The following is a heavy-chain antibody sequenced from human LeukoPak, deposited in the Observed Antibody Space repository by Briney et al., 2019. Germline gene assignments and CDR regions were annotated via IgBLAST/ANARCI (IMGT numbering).Heavy chain of an antibody. Sequence: GRSLRLSCAASGFTFDDYAMHWVRQAPGKGLEWVSGITWNSDRMGYADSVKGRFTISRDNAKNTLYLQMNSLRAEDTAVYYCARGNYYDSGGYLKYAFDIRGQGTMVTVSS. J-gene: IGHJ3*02. V-gene: IGHV3-9*01. CDR1: GFTFDDYA. CDR3: ARGNYYDSGGYLKYAFDI. D-gene: IGHD3-22*01. CDR2: ITWNSDRM.